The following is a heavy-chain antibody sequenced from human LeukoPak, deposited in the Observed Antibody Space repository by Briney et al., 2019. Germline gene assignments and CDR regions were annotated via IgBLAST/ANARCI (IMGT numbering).Heavy chain of an antibody. J-gene: IGHJ4*02. Sequence: SETLSLTCAVYGGSFSGYYWSWIRQPPGKGLEWIGEINHSGITNYNPSLKSRVTISVDTSKNQFSLKLSSVTAADTAVYYCARGAMVRGVTLDYWGQGTLVTVSS. D-gene: IGHD3-10*01. CDR2: INHSGIT. CDR3: ARGAMVRGVTLDY. CDR1: GGSFSGYY. V-gene: IGHV4-34*01.